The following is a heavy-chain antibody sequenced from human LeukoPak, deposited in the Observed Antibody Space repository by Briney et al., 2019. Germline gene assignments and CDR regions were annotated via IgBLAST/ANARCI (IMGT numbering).Heavy chain of an antibody. CDR3: ARRDSSSWWSYFGY. D-gene: IGHD6-13*01. Sequence: SETLSLTRTVSGGSISSYYWSWIPHPPPKGLEWIGYIYYSGSTNYNPSLKSRVTISVDTSKNQFSLKLSSATAADTAVYYCARRDSSSWWSYFGYWGQGTLVTVSS. CDR2: IYYSGST. V-gene: IGHV4-59*01. J-gene: IGHJ4*02. CDR1: GGSISSYY.